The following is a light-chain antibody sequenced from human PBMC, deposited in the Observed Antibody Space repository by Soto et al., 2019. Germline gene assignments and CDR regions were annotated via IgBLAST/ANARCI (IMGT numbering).Light chain of an antibody. CDR1: QGISDS. V-gene: IGKV1-17*01. CDR2: GTS. Sequence: DIQMTQSPSSLSASVGDRVTITCRTSQGISDSLGWYQQKPGRAPKVLIFGTSTLQSGVPSRFRGSGSGTEFTLTISGLQPEDFATYYCLQQSNYPPTFGAGTRVEI. J-gene: IGKJ4*02. CDR3: LQQSNYPPT.